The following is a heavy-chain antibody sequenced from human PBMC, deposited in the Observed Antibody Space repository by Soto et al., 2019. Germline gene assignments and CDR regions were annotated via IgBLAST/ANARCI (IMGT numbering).Heavy chain of an antibody. J-gene: IGHJ3*02. CDR1: GFTISSYV. CDR3: ALVSITMIVVVTDAFDI. V-gene: IGHV3-30*03. Sequence: GGALRLFFAASGFTISSYVMHCVRQAPGKGLEWVAVISYDGSNKYYADSVKGRFTISRDNSKNTLYLQMNSLRAEDTAVYYCALVSITMIVVVTDAFDIWGQGTMVTVSS. CDR2: ISYDGSNK. D-gene: IGHD3-22*01.